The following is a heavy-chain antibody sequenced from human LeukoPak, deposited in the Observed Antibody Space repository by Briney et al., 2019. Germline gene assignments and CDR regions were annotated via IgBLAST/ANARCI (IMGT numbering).Heavy chain of an antibody. CDR3: ARDYKYAFDN. J-gene: IGHJ4*02. CDR1: GFTFSAYS. Sequence: GGSLRLPCAASGFTFSAYSMNWVRQAPGKGLEWISYIGISSGNTKYADSVKGRFTISGDKAKNSLYLQMNSLRVEDTAVYYCARDYKYAFDNWGQGTLVTVSS. D-gene: IGHD5-24*01. CDR2: IGISSGNT. V-gene: IGHV3-48*01.